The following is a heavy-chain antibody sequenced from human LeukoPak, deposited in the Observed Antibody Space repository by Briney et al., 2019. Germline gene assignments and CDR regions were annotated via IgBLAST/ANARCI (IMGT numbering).Heavy chain of an antibody. CDR3: ASNGAITMLTWFDP. CDR1: GFTFSAYD. CDR2: ISGSGGST. D-gene: IGHD3-10*02. J-gene: IGHJ5*02. V-gene: IGHV3-23*01. Sequence: GGSLRLSCAASGFTFSAYDMSWVRQAPGRGLEWVSAISGSGGSTHYAGSVKGRFTISRDNSKNMLYLQMNSLRAEDTAVYYCASNGAITMLTWFDPWGQGTLVTVSS.